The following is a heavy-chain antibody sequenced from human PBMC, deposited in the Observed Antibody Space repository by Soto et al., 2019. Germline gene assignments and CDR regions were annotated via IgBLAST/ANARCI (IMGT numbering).Heavy chain of an antibody. CDR3: ARADSSGIAAFDI. J-gene: IGHJ3*02. D-gene: IGHD3-22*01. CDR1: GGSISSYY. V-gene: IGHV4-59*01. CDR2: IYYSGSN. Sequence: PSETLSLTCTVSGGSISSYYWCWIRQPPGKGLEWIGYIYYSGSNNYNPSLKSRVTISVDTSKNQFSLKLSSVTAADTAVYYCARADSSGIAAFDIWGQGTMVTVSS.